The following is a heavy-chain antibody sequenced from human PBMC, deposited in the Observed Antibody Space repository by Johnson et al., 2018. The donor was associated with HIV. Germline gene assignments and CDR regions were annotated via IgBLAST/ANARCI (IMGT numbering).Heavy chain of an antibody. J-gene: IGHJ3*02. CDR3: AKGVDYYDSSPADAFDI. CDR2: IKQDGSER. Sequence: VQLVESGGGLVQPGGSLRLSCAASGFTFSSYWMSWVRQAPGKGLEWVANIKQDGSERYYVDSMKGRFTISRDNSKNTLYLQMNSLRAEDTAVYYCAKGVDYYDSSPADAFDIWGQGTMVTVSS. D-gene: IGHD3-22*01. CDR1: GFTFSSYW. V-gene: IGHV3-7*02.